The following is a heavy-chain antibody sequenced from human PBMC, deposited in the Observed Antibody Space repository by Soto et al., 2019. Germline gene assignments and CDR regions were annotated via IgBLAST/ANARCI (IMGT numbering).Heavy chain of an antibody. CDR3: AKCDFGVVIIGYFDY. CDR2: ISGSGGST. Sequence: EVQLLESGGGLVQPGGSLRLSCAASGFTFSSYAMSWVRQAPGKGLEWVSAISGSGGSTYYADSVKGRFTISRDNTKNTLYLQMNSLRAEDTAVYYCAKCDFGVVIIGYFDYWGQGTLVTVSS. J-gene: IGHJ4*02. CDR1: GFTFSSYA. D-gene: IGHD3-3*01. V-gene: IGHV3-23*01.